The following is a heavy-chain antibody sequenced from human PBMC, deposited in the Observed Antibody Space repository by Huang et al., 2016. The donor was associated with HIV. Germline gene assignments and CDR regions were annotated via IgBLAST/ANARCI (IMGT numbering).Heavy chain of an antibody. D-gene: IGHD5-18*01. V-gene: IGHV3-30*18. CDR1: GFTFSSYG. CDR3: VKESRLHDYFDY. CDR2: ISYDGSNK. J-gene: IGHJ4*02. Sequence: QVQLVESGGGVVQPGRSLRLSCAASGFTFSSYGMHWVRQARGKGLEWVAVISYDGSNKYYEDSVKGRFTISRDNSKNTRYLQMNSLRAEDTAVYYCVKESRLHDYFDYWGQGTLVTVSS.